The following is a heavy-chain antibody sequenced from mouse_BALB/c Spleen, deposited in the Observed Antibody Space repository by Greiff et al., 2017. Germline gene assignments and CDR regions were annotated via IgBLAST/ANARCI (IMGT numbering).Heavy chain of an antibody. CDR2: IDPANGNT. D-gene: IGHD1-1*01. V-gene: IGHV14-3*02. Sequence: EVQVVESGAELVKPGASVKLSCTASGFNIKDTYMHWVKQRPEQGLEWIGRIDPANGNTKYDPKFQGKATITADTSSNTAYLQLSSLTSEDTAVYYCASPLYYGSSWFAYWGQGTLVTVSA. CDR3: ASPLYYGSSWFAY. J-gene: IGHJ3*01. CDR1: GFNIKDTY.